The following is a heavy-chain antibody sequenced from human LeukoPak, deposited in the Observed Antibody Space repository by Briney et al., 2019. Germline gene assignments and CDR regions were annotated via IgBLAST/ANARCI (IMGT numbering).Heavy chain of an antibody. J-gene: IGHJ4*02. Sequence: PGGSLRLSCAASGFTVSSNYMSWVRQTPGKGLEWVSVIYNGGSTYYADSVKGRFTISRDNPKNTLYLQMNSLRAEDTAVYYCARDRYYYGSGSYYYFDYWGQGTLVTVSS. CDR3: ARDRYYYGSGSYYYFDY. CDR1: GFTVSSNY. CDR2: IYNGGST. V-gene: IGHV3-66*01. D-gene: IGHD3-10*01.